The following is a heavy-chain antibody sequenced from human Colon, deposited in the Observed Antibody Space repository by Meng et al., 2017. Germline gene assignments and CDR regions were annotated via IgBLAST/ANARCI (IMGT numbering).Heavy chain of an antibody. J-gene: IGHJ6*02. CDR1: GGSISSSSYY. CDR3: ARDPHRGV. Sequence: GSLRLSCTVSGGSISSSSYYWGWIRQPPGKGLEWIGSIYYSGSTYYNPSLKSRVTISVDTSKNQFSLKLSSVTAADTAVYYCARDPHRGVWGQGTTVTVSS. V-gene: IGHV4-39*07. CDR2: IYYSGST.